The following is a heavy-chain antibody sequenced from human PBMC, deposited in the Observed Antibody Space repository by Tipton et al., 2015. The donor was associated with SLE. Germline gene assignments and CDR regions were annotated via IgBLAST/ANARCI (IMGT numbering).Heavy chain of an antibody. CDR1: GGSISSSSYY. CDR2: IYYSGST. V-gene: IGHV4-39*07. CDR3: ARVPSYGSSAFDI. Sequence: TLSLTCTVSGGSISSSSYYWGWIRQPPGKGLEWIGSIYYSGSTYYNLSLKSRVTMSVDTSKNQFSLKLSSVTAADTAVYYCARVPSYGSSAFDIWGQGTMVTVSS. J-gene: IGHJ3*02. D-gene: IGHD5-18*01.